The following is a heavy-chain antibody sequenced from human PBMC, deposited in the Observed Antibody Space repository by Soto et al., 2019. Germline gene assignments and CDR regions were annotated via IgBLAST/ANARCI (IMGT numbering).Heavy chain of an antibody. CDR1: GGTFSSYT. J-gene: IGHJ6*02. CDR3: ARDKGYSSPEYGMDV. CDR2: IIPILGIA. Sequence: QVQLVQSGAEVKKPGSSVKVSCKASGGTFSSYTISWVRQAPGQGLEWMGRIIPILGIANYAQKFQGRVTIXXDXSKXTAYMELSSLRSEDTAVYYCARDKGYSSPEYGMDVWGQGTTVTVSS. D-gene: IGHD6-13*01. V-gene: IGHV1-69*08.